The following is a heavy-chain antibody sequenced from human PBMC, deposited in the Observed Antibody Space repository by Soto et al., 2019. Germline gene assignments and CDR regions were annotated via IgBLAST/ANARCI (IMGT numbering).Heavy chain of an antibody. D-gene: IGHD3-9*01. J-gene: IGHJ5*02. V-gene: IGHV4-30-2*01. Sequence: TLSLTCAVSGGSISSGGHSWSWIRQPPGKGLEWIGYIYHSGSTYYNPSLKSRVTISVDRSKNQFSLKLSSVTAADTAVYYCARQFSLTGGPVNWFDPWGQGTLVTVSS. CDR2: IYHSGST. CDR3: ARQFSLTGGPVNWFDP. CDR1: GGSISSGGHS.